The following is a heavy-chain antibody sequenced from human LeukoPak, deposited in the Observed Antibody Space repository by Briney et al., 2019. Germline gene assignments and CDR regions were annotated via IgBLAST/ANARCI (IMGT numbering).Heavy chain of an antibody. CDR2: ISYDGSSK. Sequence: PGGSLRLSCAASGFTFSSHGMHWGRQAPGKGLEWVAVISYDGSSKYADSVKGRFTISRDISKNTLYLQMHSLRAEDTAVYYCAKGLAYYDSGESYYYAMDVWGQGTTVTVSS. D-gene: IGHD3-10*01. J-gene: IGHJ6*02. V-gene: IGHV3-30*18. CDR1: GFTFSSHG. CDR3: AKGLAYYDSGESYYYAMDV.